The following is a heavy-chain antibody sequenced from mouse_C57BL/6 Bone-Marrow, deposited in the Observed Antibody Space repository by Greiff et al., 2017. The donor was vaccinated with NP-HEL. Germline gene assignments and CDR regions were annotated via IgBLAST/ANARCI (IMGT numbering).Heavy chain of an antibody. CDR3: ARYYGHYYAMDY. Sequence: VQLQQSGAELVRPGTSVKMSCKASGYTFTNYWIGWAKQRPGHGLEWIGDIYPGGGCTNYNEKFKGKATLTADKSSSTADMQFSSLTSEDSAIYYCARYYGHYYAMDYWGQGTSVTVSS. CDR2: IYPGGGCT. D-gene: IGHD1-1*02. J-gene: IGHJ4*01. V-gene: IGHV1-63*01. CDR1: GYTFTNYW.